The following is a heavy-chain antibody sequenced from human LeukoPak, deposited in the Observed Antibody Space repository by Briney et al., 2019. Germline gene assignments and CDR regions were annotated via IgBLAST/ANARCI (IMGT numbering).Heavy chain of an antibody. CDR2: IYTSGSA. V-gene: IGHV4-4*09. J-gene: IGHJ6*03. D-gene: IGHD5-24*01. Sequence: KPSETLSLTCTVPGGSIRTYYWSWIRQPPGKGLEWIGYIYTSGSANYNPSLKSRVTISVDTSKNQFSLKVTSVAAADTAVYYCARQSRDGYNYYYYYMDVWGKGTTVTVSS. CDR1: GGSIRTYY. CDR3: ARQSRDGYNYYYYYMDV.